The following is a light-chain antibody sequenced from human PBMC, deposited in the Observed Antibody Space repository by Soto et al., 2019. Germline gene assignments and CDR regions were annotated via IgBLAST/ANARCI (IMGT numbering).Light chain of an antibody. CDR1: RTISRN. CDR2: GAS. J-gene: IGKJ4*01. Sequence: EMVMTQSPVTLSGSPGERVTLSCRASRTISRNLAWYQQKPGQAPRLLIYGASTRATGIPDRFSGSESGTECTLAINSLQYEDFAMYYCQPHNNWPVVTFGGGTRVEIK. CDR3: QPHNNWPVVT. V-gene: IGKV3-15*01.